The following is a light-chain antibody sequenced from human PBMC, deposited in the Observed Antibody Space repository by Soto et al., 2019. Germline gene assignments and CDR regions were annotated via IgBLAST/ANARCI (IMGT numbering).Light chain of an antibody. V-gene: IGLV1-44*01. Sequence: QSVLTQPPSASGTPGQRVTISCSGSSSNIGRNTVNWYQQLPGTAPKVLIYSNNQRPSGGPDRLSGSKSGTSASLAISGLQSEDEADYYCPAWDDSLNAVVFGGGTKVTVL. CDR3: PAWDDSLNAVV. J-gene: IGLJ2*01. CDR2: SNN. CDR1: SSNIGRNT.